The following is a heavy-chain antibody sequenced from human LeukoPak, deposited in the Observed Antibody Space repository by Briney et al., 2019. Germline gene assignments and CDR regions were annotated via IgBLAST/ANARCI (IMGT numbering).Heavy chain of an antibody. J-gene: IGHJ4*02. CDR1: GFTFSSYA. CDR2: ISGSGGST. V-gene: IGHV3-23*01. D-gene: IGHD3-16*02. CDR3: ATLDYVWGSYRSWGGPRVKPPFDY. Sequence: GGSLRLSCAASGFTFSSYAMSWVRQAPGKGLEWVSAISGSGGSTYYADSVKGRFTISRDNSKNTLYLQMNSLRAEDTAVYYCATLDYVWGSYRSWGGPRVKPPFDYWGQGTLVTVSS.